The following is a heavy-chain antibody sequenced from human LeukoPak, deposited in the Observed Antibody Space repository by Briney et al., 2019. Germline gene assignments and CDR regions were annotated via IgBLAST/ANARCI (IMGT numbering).Heavy chain of an antibody. CDR2: INPNSGGT. D-gene: IGHD2-2*01. V-gene: IGHV1-2*02. Sequence: ASVKVSCKASGYTFTGYYMHWVRQAPGPGLEWMGWINPNSGGTNYAQKFQGRVTMTRDTSTSTVYMELSSLRSEDTAVYYCARDQDLCSSTSCSRGGWFDPWGQGTLVTVSS. CDR3: ARDQDLCSSTSCSRGGWFDP. J-gene: IGHJ5*02. CDR1: GYTFTGYY.